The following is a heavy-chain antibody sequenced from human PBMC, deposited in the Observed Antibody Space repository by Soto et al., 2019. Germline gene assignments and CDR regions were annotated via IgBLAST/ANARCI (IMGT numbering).Heavy chain of an antibody. CDR1: GGTFSSYA. CDR2: IIPIFGTA. Sequence: QVQLVQSGAEVKKPGSSVKVSCKSSGGTFSSYAISWVRQAPGQGLEWMGGIIPIFGTANYAQQFQGRVKITADESTSTAYMELSSLRSEDTAVYYCAIAEVVVTATPGAFDIWGQGTMVTVAS. CDR3: AIAEVVVTATPGAFDI. V-gene: IGHV1-69*01. J-gene: IGHJ3*02. D-gene: IGHD2-21*02.